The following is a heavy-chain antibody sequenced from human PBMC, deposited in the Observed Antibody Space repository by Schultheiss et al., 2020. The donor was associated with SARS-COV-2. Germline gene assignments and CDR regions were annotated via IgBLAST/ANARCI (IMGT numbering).Heavy chain of an antibody. CDR1: GGSFSGYY. J-gene: IGHJ3*02. D-gene: IGHD3-22*01. CDR2: IYYSGST. CDR3: ARPWSSGYLDAFDI. Sequence: ESLKISCAVYGGSFSGYYWSWIRQPPGKGLEWIGYIYYSGSTNYNPSLKSRVTISVDTSKNQFSLKLSSVTAADTAVYYCARPWSSGYLDAFDIWGQGTMVTVSS. V-gene: IGHV4-59*08.